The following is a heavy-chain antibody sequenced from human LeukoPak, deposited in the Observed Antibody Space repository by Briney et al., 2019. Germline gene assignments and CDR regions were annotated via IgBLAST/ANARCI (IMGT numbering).Heavy chain of an antibody. CDR3: ARRYGGYGDY. CDR2: ISSSGTTI. J-gene: IGHJ4*02. V-gene: IGHV3-48*03. D-gene: IGHD4-17*01. Sequence: PGGSLRLSCAASGFTFSSYEMNWVRQAPGKGLQWISYISSSGTTIYYADSVKGRLTISRDNAKNSLYLQMNSLRAEDTAVYYCARRYGGYGDYWGQGTLVTVSS. CDR1: GFTFSSYE.